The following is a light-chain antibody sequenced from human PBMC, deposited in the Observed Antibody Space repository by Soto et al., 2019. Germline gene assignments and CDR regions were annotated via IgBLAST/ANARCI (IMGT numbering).Light chain of an antibody. V-gene: IGKV2-30*02. CDR2: EVS. Sequence: DVVMTQSPLSLPVTLGQPASISCRSSQSLIHSDGSTYLNWFQQRPGQSPRRLIYEVSDRDSGVPDRFSGSGSGTDFTLKISRVEAEDVGVYYCIQGTRWPWTFGQGTEVEIK. CDR1: QSLIHSDGSTY. J-gene: IGKJ1*01. CDR3: IQGTRWPWT.